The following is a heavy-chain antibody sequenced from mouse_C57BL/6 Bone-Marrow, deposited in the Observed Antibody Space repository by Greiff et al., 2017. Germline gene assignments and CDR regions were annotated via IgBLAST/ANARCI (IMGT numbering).Heavy chain of an antibody. CDR2: ISNLAYSI. CDR1: GFTFSDYG. V-gene: IGHV5-15*04. CDR3: ARHGCYPYAMDY. J-gene: IGHJ4*01. D-gene: IGHD2-12*01. Sequence: EVMLVESGGGLVQPGGSLKLSCAASGFTFSDYGMAWVRQAPRQGPEWVAFISNLAYSIYYADTVTGRFTISRENAKNTLYLEMSSLRSEKTAMYDCARHGCYPYAMDYWGQGTSVTVSS.